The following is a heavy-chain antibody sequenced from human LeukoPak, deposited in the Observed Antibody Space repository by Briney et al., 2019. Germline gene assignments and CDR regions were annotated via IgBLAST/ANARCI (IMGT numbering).Heavy chain of an antibody. Sequence: SGTLSLTCTVSGGSISSGGYYWSWIRQHPGKGLEWIGYIYYSGSTYYNPSLKSRITISVDTSKNQFSLKLSSVTAADTAVYYRARDPGGRNWFDPWGQGALVTVSS. J-gene: IGHJ5*02. CDR1: GGSISSGGYY. CDR3: ARDPGGRNWFDP. D-gene: IGHD3-10*01. CDR2: IYYSGST. V-gene: IGHV4-31*03.